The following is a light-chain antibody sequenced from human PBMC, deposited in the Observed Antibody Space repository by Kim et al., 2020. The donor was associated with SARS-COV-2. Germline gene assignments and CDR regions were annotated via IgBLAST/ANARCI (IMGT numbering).Light chain of an antibody. J-gene: IGLJ3*02. V-gene: IGLV7-46*01. CDR3: LLYYGGPRV. CDR1: TESVTSHHY. CDR2: DTD. Sequence: PRRTVTRTWGANTESVTSHHYPFWFQQKPGQAPRTLIYDTDKRQSWTPTRFSGSLRGGEAALTLSSAQPEDEADYYCLLYYGGPRVFGGGTQLTVL.